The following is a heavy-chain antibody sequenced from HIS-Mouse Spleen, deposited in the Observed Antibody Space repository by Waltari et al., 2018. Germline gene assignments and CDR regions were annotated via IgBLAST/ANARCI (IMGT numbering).Heavy chain of an antibody. Sequence: QVQLQESGPGLVKPSETLSLPCTVPGGPISSYHRSWIRQPPGKGLEWIGYIYYSGSTNYNPSLKSRVTISVDTSKNQFSLKLSSVTAADTAVYYCARVRGGMAGFDYWGQGTLVTVSS. CDR1: GGPISSYH. D-gene: IGHD1-20*01. CDR2: IYYSGST. CDR3: ARVRGGMAGFDY. J-gene: IGHJ4*02. V-gene: IGHV4-59*01.